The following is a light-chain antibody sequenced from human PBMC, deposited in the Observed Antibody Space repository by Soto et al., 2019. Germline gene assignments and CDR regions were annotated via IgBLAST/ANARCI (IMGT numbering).Light chain of an antibody. CDR2: EVS. J-gene: IGLJ2*01. CDR3: SSYTTSSDVV. Sequence: QSVLTQPASVSGSPGQSITISCTGTSSDVGVYNYVSWYQQHPGKDPKLMIYEVSNRPSGVSNRFSGSKSGNTASLTISGLQAEDETDYYCSSYTTSSDVVFGGGTKLTV. V-gene: IGLV2-14*01. CDR1: SSDVGVYNY.